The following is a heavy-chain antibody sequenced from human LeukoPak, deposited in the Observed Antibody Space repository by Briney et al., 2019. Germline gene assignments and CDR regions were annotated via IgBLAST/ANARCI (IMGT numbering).Heavy chain of an antibody. Sequence: GGSLRLSCAASGFTFDDYAMHWVRQAPGKGPEWVSGISWNSGSIGYADSVKGRFTISRDNAKNSLYLQMNSLRAEDTALCYCAKGNYDFWSGPVYWGQGTLVTVSS. CDR3: AKGNYDFWSGPVY. V-gene: IGHV3-9*01. J-gene: IGHJ4*02. CDR1: GFTFDDYA. CDR2: ISWNSGSI. D-gene: IGHD3-3*01.